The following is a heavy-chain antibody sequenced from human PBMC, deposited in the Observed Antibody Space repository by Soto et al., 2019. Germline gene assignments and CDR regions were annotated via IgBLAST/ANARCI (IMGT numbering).Heavy chain of an antibody. D-gene: IGHD1-1*01. CDR1: GGTFSSYA. V-gene: IGHV1-3*01. CDR2: INAGNGNT. J-gene: IGHJ5*02. CDR3: ARDSGTTGTTGFDP. Sequence: ASVKVSCKASGGTFSSYAISWVRQAPGQRLEWMGWINAGNGNTKYPQKFQGRVTITRDTSASTAYMELSSLRSEDTAVYYCARDSGTTGTTGFDPWGQGTLVTVSS.